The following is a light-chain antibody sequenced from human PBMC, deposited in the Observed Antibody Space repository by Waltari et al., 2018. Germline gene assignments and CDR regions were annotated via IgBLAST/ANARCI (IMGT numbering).Light chain of an antibody. V-gene: IGLV1-44*01. CDR2: IEN. CDR1: YSNLRRNA. CDR3: ATWDDSLNAWV. Sequence: QSVLTQPPSASGTPGQRVPIPCSGSYSNLRRNAVNWYQQLPEAAPVLLIYIENQRPSGVPDRFSGSKSGTSASLAISGLQSEDEAVYHCATWDDSLNAWVFGGGTKVTVL. J-gene: IGLJ3*02.